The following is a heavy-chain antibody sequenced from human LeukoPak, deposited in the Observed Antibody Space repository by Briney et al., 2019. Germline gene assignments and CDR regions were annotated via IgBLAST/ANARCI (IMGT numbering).Heavy chain of an antibody. CDR2: IGTAGDT. CDR1: GFTFSSYD. CDR3: ARAYGDFPPDY. D-gene: IGHD4-17*01. V-gene: IGHV3-13*01. J-gene: IGHJ4*02. Sequence: GGSLRLSCAASGFTFSSYDMHWVRQATGKGLEWVSAIGTAGDTYYPGSVKGRFTISRDNAKDSLYLQMNSLRAGDTAVYYCARAYGDFPPDYWGQGTLVTVSS.